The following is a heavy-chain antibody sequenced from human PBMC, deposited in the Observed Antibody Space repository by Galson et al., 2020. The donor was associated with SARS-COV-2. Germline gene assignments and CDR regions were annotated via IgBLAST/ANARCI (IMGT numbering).Heavy chain of an antibody. CDR2: ISDYSGHT. J-gene: IGHJ6*02. CDR1: DYIFTSYG. Sequence: ASVKVSCKASDYIFTSYGISRVRQAPGQGLEWMGWISDYSGHTNYADKLQDRVTMTTDTSSSTAYMELRSLRSDDTAVYYCERDLPVPGTSDYYYCYDFGVWGQVTTVTISS. CDR3: ERDLPVPGTSDYYYCYDFGV. V-gene: IGHV1-18*01. D-gene: IGHD6-19*01.